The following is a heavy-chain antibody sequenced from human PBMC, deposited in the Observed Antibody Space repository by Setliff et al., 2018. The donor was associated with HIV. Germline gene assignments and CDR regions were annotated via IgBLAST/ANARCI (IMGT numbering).Heavy chain of an antibody. CDR3: ARDVAVAGTEF. CDR1: GFIFSSYA. CDR2: ITSSGDAI. V-gene: IGHV3-48*03. D-gene: IGHD6-19*01. J-gene: IGHJ4*02. Sequence: PGGSLRLSCAASGFIFSSYAMSWVRQAPGKGLEWVSYITSSGDAIYYADSVKGRFTISRDNAKNSLYLQMDSLRAEDTAVYYCARDVAVAGTEFWGQGTLVTVSS.